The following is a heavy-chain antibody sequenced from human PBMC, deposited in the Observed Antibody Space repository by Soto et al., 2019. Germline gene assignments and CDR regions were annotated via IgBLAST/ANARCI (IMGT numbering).Heavy chain of an antibody. J-gene: IGHJ4*02. CDR3: ARGRIAAAGPYYFDY. V-gene: IGHV4-59*01. CDR1: GGSISSYY. D-gene: IGHD6-13*01. CDR2: XYXXXSX. Sequence: SETLSLTCTVSGGSISSYYWSWIRQPPGKGLEWIXYXYXXXSXNXXXSXXXXVTISVDTSKNQFSLKLSSVTAADTAVYYCARGRIAAAGPYYFDYWGQGTLVTVSS.